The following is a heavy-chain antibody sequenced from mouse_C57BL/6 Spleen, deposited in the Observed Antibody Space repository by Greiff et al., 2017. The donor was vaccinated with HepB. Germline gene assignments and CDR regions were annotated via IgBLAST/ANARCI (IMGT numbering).Heavy chain of an antibody. CDR1: GYTFTSYW. D-gene: IGHD1-1*01. Sequence: VQLQQPGAELVKPGASVKLSCKASGYTFTSYWMHWVKQRPGQGLEWIGMIHPNSGSTNYNEKFKSKATLTVDKSSSTAYMQLSSLTSEDSAVYYCASPLTTVVATPYYFDDWGQGTTLTVSS. V-gene: IGHV1-64*01. CDR2: IHPNSGST. CDR3: ASPLTTVVATPYYFDD. J-gene: IGHJ2*01.